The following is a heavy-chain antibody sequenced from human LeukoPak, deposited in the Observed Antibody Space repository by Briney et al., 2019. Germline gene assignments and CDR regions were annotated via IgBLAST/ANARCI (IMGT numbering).Heavy chain of an antibody. CDR1: GFTFSNYA. Sequence: GGSLRLSCAASGFTFSNYAMCWVRQAPGKGLEWVSAMSGSGSSTWYADSVKGRLTISRDNSKNTLFLQMNSLRAEDTAVYYCAKDLYDSSGSRYDYWGQGTLVTVSS. V-gene: IGHV3-23*01. J-gene: IGHJ4*02. CDR3: AKDLYDSSGSRYDY. D-gene: IGHD3-22*01. CDR2: MSGSGSST.